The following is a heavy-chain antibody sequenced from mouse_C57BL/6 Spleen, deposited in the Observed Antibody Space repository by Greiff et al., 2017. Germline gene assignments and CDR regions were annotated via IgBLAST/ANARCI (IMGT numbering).Heavy chain of an antibody. CDR1: GYTFTDYY. D-gene: IGHD2-4*01. Sequence: VHVKQSGPVLVKPGTSVKMSCKASGYTFTDYYMNWVKQSHGKSLEWIGVIDPSNSGTSYNQKFKGKATLNVDKSSSTAYMELNSLTSEDSAVYYCARDDYDGYYAMDYWGQGISVTVSS. CDR2: IDPSNSGT. V-gene: IGHV1-19*01. CDR3: ARDDYDGYYAMDY. J-gene: IGHJ4*01.